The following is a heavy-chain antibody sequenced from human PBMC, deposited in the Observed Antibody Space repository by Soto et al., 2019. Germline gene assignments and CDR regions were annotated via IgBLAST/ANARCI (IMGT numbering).Heavy chain of an antibody. D-gene: IGHD2-2*02. CDR2: ISYDGSNK. Sequence: QVPLVESGGGVVQPGRSLRLSCAASGFTFSSYAMHWVRQAPGKGLEWVAVISYDGSNKYYADSVKGRFTISRDNSKNTLYLQMNSLRAEDTAVYYCARDGSYSLGFGFDYWGQGTLVTVSS. V-gene: IGHV3-30-3*01. J-gene: IGHJ4*02. CDR1: GFTFSSYA. CDR3: ARDGSYSLGFGFDY.